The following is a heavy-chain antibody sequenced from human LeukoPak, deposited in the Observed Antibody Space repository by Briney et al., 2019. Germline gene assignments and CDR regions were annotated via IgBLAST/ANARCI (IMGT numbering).Heavy chain of an antibody. Sequence: PGGSLRLSCAASGFTFSSSGMHWVRQAPGKGLEWVSAISGGGGNTYYADSVKGRFTISRDNSKNTLYLQMNSLRVEDTAVYYCAKALPRYSGSYYGSFDYWGQGTLATVSS. J-gene: IGHJ4*02. D-gene: IGHD1-26*01. CDR3: AKALPRYSGSYYGSFDY. CDR2: ISGGGGNT. CDR1: GFTFSSSG. V-gene: IGHV3-23*01.